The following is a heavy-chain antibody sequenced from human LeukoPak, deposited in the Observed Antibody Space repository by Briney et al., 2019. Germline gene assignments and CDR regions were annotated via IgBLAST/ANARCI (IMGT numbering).Heavy chain of an antibody. CDR2: ISGSGGST. J-gene: IGHJ4*02. CDR1: GFTFSSYA. Sequence: GGSLRLSCAASGFTFSSYAMRWVRQAPGKGLEWVSEISGSGGSTYYADSVKGRFTISRDNSKNTLYLQMNSLRAEDTAVYYCAKEPEVPGIAAAGTPLWGQGTLVTVSS. V-gene: IGHV3-23*01. CDR3: AKEPEVPGIAAAGTPL. D-gene: IGHD6-13*01.